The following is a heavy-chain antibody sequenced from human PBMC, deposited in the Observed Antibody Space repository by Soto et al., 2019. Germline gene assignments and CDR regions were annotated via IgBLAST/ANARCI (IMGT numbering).Heavy chain of an antibody. Sequence: SETLSLTCAVYGGSFSGYYWSWIRQPPGKGLEWIGEIDHSGSTNYNPSLKSRVTISVDTSKNQFSLKLSSVTAADTAVYYCARGGLGSYYAYYYYYGMDVWGQGTTVTVSS. CDR1: GGSFSGYY. V-gene: IGHV4-34*01. CDR3: ARGGLGSYYAYYYYYGMDV. D-gene: IGHD3-10*01. CDR2: IDHSGST. J-gene: IGHJ6*02.